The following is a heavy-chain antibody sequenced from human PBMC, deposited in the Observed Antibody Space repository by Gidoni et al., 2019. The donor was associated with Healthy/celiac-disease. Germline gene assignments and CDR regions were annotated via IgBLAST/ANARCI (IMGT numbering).Heavy chain of an antibody. Sequence: QVQLVESGGGLVKPGGSLRLSCAASGFTSSDYYMSWIRQAPGKGLEWVSYMSSSSSYTNYADFVKGRFTISRDNAKNSLYLQMNSLRAEDTAVYYCARDVGELELNYYYGMDVWGQGTTVTVSS. CDR3: ARDVGELELNYYYGMDV. CDR1: GFTSSDYY. D-gene: IGHD1-7*01. V-gene: IGHV3-11*06. J-gene: IGHJ6*02. CDR2: MSSSSSYT.